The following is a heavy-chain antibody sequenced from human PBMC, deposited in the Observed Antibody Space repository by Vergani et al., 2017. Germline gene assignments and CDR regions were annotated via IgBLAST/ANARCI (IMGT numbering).Heavy chain of an antibody. CDR3: ARNRWFGELLSYYYGMDV. CDR2: ISAYNGNT. Sequence: QVQLVQSGAEVKKPGASVKVSCKASGYTFTSYGISWVRQAPGQGLEWMGWISAYNGNTNYAQKLQCRVTMTTDTSTSTAYMELRSLRSDDTAVYYCARNRWFGELLSYYYGMDVWGQGTTVTVSS. V-gene: IGHV1-18*01. D-gene: IGHD3-10*01. J-gene: IGHJ6*02. CDR1: GYTFTSYG.